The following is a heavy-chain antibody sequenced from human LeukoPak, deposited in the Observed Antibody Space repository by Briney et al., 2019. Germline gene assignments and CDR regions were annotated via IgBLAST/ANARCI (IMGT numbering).Heavy chain of an antibody. CDR2: IWYDGSNK. D-gene: IGHD6-13*01. V-gene: IGHV3-33*01. J-gene: IGHJ6*03. CDR1: GFTFSSYG. Sequence: GGSLRLSCAASGFTFSSYGMLWVRQAPGKGLEWVAVIWYDGSNKYYADSVKGRFTISRDNSKNTLYLQMNSLRAEDTAVYYCASAGEYYYYYIDVWGKGTTVTVSS. CDR3: ASAGEYYYYYIDV.